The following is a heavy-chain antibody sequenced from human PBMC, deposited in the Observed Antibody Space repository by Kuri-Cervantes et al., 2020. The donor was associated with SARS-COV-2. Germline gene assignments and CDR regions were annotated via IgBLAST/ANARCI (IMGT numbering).Heavy chain of an antibody. V-gene: IGHV1-8*02. J-gene: IGHJ4*02. CDR1: GYTFTSYD. CDR2: MNPNSGNT. D-gene: IGHD3-3*01. CDR3: ARSRITIFGVVIIHP. Sequence: ASVKVSCKASGYTFTSYDINWVRQATGQGLEWMGWMNPNSGNTGYAQKFQGRVTMTRNTSISTAYMELSSLRSEDTAVYYCARSRITIFGVVIIHPWGQGTLVTVSS.